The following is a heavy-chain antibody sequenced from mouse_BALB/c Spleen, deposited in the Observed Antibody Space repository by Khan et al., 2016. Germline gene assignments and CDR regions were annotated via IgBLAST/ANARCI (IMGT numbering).Heavy chain of an antibody. Sequence: EVELVESGGGLVQPGGSRKLSCAASGFTFSRFGMHWVRQAPEKGLEWVAYISSGSSTIYYADTLKGRFPIYRDNPKNALLLQMTSLRSEDTAMYYWARGDYWGQGTTLTVSS. CDR3: ARGDY. CDR2: ISSGSSTI. CDR1: GFTFSRFG. V-gene: IGHV5-17*02. J-gene: IGHJ2*01.